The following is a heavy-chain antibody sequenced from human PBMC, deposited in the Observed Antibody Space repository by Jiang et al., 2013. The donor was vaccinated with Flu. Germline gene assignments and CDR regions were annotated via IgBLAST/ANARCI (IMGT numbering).Heavy chain of an antibody. CDR2: INHSGST. J-gene: IGHJ5*02. CDR1: GGSFSGYY. CDR3: AGYVVPAARYGDWFDP. D-gene: IGHD2-2*01. V-gene: IGHV4-34*01. Sequence: GLVKPSETLSLTCAVYGGSFSGYYWSWIRQPPGKGLEWIGEINHSGSTYYNPSLKSRVTISVDTSKNQFSLKLSSVTAADTAVYYCAGYVVPAARYGDWFDPWGRGTLVTVSS.